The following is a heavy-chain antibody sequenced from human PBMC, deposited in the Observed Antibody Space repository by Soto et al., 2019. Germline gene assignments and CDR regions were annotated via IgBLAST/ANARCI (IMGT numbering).Heavy chain of an antibody. CDR3: ARHQYYGSGSFHFDS. D-gene: IGHD3-10*01. J-gene: IGHJ4*02. Sequence: SETLSLTCTVSGGSISSSSYYWGWIRQPPGKGLEWIGSIYYSGSTYYNPSLKSRVTISVDTSKNQFSLKLSSVTAADTAVYYCARHQYYGSGSFHFDSWGQGTLVTVSS. CDR2: IYYSGST. V-gene: IGHV4-39*01. CDR1: GGSISSSSYY.